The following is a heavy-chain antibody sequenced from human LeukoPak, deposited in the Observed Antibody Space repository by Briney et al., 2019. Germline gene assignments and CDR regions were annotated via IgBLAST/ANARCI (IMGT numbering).Heavy chain of an antibody. CDR1: GGSISSGSYY. CDR2: VYYSGST. V-gene: IGHV4-39*01. D-gene: IGHD1/OR15-1a*01. Sequence: SETLSLTCTVSGGSISSGSYYWGWIRQPPGKGLEWIGSVYYSGSTYYNPSLKSRVTISVDTSRNQFSMKLSFVTAADTAVYYCARHSFGQLEQAFDYWGPGTLVTVSS. CDR3: ARHSFGQLEQAFDY. J-gene: IGHJ4*02.